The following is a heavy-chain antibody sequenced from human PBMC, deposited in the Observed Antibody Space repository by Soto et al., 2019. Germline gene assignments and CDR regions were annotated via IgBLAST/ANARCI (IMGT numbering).Heavy chain of an antibody. D-gene: IGHD3-16*01. CDR3: TREGGY. CDR1: GGSVSSRGFY. J-gene: IGHJ4*02. Sequence: QLLLQESGPGLVKPSQTLSLTCTVSGGSVSSRGFYWNWIRQHPGKGLEWIGYMYNGGRTGYNPSLKSRVSISVDASKNQFSLRLTSVSAADSAIYYCTREGGYWGQGILVTVSS. V-gene: IGHV4-31*03. CDR2: MYNGGRT.